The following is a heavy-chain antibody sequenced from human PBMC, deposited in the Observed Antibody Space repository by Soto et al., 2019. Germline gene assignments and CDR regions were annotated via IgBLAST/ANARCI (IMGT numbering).Heavy chain of an antibody. D-gene: IGHD6-19*01. CDR1: GGSISSYY. J-gene: IGHJ4*02. Sequence: QVQLQESGPGLVKPSETLSLTCTVSGGSISSYYWSWIRQPPGKGLEWIGYIYYSGSTNYNPSLKSRVTISVNTSKNQFSLKLTSVTAADTAVYSWARVSSGWGYVDYWGQGTLVTVSS. CDR3: ARVSSGWGYVDY. V-gene: IGHV4-59*01. CDR2: IYYSGST.